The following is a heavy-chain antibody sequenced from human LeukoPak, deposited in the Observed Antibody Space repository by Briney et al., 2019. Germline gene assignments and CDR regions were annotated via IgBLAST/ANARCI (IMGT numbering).Heavy chain of an antibody. D-gene: IGHD6-13*01. CDR2: IYYSGST. J-gene: IGHJ4*02. V-gene: IGHV4-39*01. CDR1: GGSISGSSYY. Sequence: SETLSLTCTVSGGSISGSSYYWGWIRQPPGKGLEWIGSIYYSGSTYYNPSLKSRVTISVDTSKNQFSLKLNSVTAADTAVYYCARSPRQLVLHYFDYWGQGTLVTVSS. CDR3: ARSPRQLVLHYFDY.